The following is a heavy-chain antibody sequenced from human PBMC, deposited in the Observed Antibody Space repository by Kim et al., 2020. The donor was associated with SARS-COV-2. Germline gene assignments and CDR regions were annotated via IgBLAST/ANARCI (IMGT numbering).Heavy chain of an antibody. CDR3: ARVRGPLTHKRIWYYYGMDV. D-gene: IGHD3-10*01. CDR2: ISSSSSYI. V-gene: IGHV3-21*01. J-gene: IGHJ6*02. Sequence: GGSLRLSCAASGFTFSSYSMNWVRQAPGKGLEWVSSISSSSSYIYYADSVKGRFTISRDNAKNSLYLQMNSLRAEDTAVYYCARVRGPLTHKRIWYYYGMDVWGQGTTVTVSS. CDR1: GFTFSSYS.